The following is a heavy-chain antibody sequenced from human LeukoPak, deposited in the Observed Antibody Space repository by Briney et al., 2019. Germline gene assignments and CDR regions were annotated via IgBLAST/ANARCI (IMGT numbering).Heavy chain of an antibody. CDR1: GYTFTSYG. Sequence: ASVRVSCKASGYTFTSYGISWVRQAPGQGLEWMGWISAYNGNTNYAQKLQGRVTMTTDTPTSTAYMELRSLRSDDTAVYYCARVLRSWELYSAFDIWGQGTMVTVSS. V-gene: IGHV1-18*01. J-gene: IGHJ3*02. D-gene: IGHD1-26*01. CDR2: ISAYNGNT. CDR3: ARVLRSWELYSAFDI.